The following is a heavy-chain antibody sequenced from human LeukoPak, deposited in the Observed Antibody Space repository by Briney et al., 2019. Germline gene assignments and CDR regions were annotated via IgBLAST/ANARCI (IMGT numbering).Heavy chain of an antibody. Sequence: GGSLRLSCAASGFTFSSYWMTWVRQAPGKGLEWVANIKQDGSKKFYVDSVKGRFSISRDNAKDSLFLQMDSLRVEDTALYYCVGSRMVTPNTGDYWGQGTLVTVAS. D-gene: IGHD5-18*01. CDR2: IKQDGSKK. CDR3: VGSRMVTPNTGDY. V-gene: IGHV3-7*01. J-gene: IGHJ4*01. CDR1: GFTFSSYW.